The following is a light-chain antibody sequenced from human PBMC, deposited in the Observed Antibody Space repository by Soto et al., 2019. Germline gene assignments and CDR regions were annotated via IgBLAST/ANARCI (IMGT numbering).Light chain of an antibody. CDR2: WAS. V-gene: IGKV4-1*01. J-gene: IGKJ4*01. CDR3: QQYYSTLT. Sequence: DIVMTQSPDSLAVSPGERATLSCRASQSVTSTLAWYQQKPGQPPKLLIYWASTRESGVPDRFSGSGSGTDFTLTISSLQAEDVAVYYCQQYYSTLTFGGGTKVDIK. CDR1: QSVTST.